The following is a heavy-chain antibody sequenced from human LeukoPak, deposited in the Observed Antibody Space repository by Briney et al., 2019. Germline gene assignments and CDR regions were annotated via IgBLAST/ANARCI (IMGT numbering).Heavy chain of an antibody. CDR3: AISSGWTDDAFDI. V-gene: IGHV3-48*03. CDR2: ISRSGSTI. CDR1: GFTFSSYE. Sequence: PGGSLRLSCAASGFTFSSYEMNWVRQAPGKGLEWVSYISRSGSTIYYADSVKGRFTISRDNSKNTLYLQMNSLRAEDTAVYYCAISSGWTDDAFDIWGQGTMVTVSS. D-gene: IGHD6-19*01. J-gene: IGHJ3*02.